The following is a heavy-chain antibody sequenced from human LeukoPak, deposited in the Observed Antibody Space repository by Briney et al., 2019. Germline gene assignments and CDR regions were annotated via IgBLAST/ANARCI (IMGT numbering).Heavy chain of an antibody. CDR3: AKSVGSGSLYWYFDL. Sequence: GGSLRLSCAASGFTFSSYAMSWVRQAPGKGLEWVSAISGSGGSTYYADSVKGRFTISRDNSKNTLYLQMNSLRAEDTAVYYCAKSVGSGSLYWYFDLWGRGTLVTVSS. D-gene: IGHD3-3*01. V-gene: IGHV3-23*01. J-gene: IGHJ2*01. CDR1: GFTFSSYA. CDR2: ISGSGGST.